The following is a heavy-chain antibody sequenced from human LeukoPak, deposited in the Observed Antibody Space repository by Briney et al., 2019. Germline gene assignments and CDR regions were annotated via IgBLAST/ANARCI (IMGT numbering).Heavy chain of an antibody. V-gene: IGHV1-24*01. CDR2: FDPEDGET. D-gene: IGHD3-16*01. CDR1: GYTLTVLS. J-gene: IGHJ4*02. CDR3: ATDPHRTWPQPDH. Sequence: ASVKVSCKVSGYTLTVLSMHWVRQAPGKGLEWMGGFDPEDGETIYAQKFQGRVTMTEDTSTDTAYMELSSLRSEDTAVYYCATDPHRTWPQPDHWGQGTLVTVSS.